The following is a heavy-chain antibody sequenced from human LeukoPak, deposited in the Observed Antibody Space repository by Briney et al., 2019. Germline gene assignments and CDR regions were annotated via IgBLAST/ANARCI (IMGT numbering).Heavy chain of an antibody. CDR2: IYHSGST. CDR1: GGSISSGGYS. J-gene: IGHJ4*02. D-gene: IGHD3-22*01. Sequence: SETLSLTCAVSGGSISSGGYSWSWIRQPPGKGLEWIGYIYHSGSTNYNPSLKSRVTISVDTSKNQFSLKLSSVTTADTAVYYRARAYNYYPNWGQGTLVTVSS. V-gene: IGHV4-30-2*01. CDR3: ARAYNYYPN.